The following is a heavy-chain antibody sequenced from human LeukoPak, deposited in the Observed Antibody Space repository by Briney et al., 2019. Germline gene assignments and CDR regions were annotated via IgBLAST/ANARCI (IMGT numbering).Heavy chain of an antibody. CDR3: ARDPISGSYPGYYYYYMDV. V-gene: IGHV1-46*01. Sequence: GASVKVSCKASGYTFTSYYMHWVRQAPGQGLEWMGIINPSGGSTSYAQKFQGRVTMTRDMSTSTVYMELSSLRSEDTAVYYCARDPISGSYPGYYYYYMDVWGKGTTVTVSS. CDR2: INPSGGST. D-gene: IGHD1-26*01. J-gene: IGHJ6*03. CDR1: GYTFTSYY.